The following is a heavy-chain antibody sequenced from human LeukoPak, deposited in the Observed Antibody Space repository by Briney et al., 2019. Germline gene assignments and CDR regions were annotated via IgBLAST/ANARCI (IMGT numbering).Heavy chain of an antibody. CDR1: GFTFSNAW. CDR2: IKSKTDGGTT. D-gene: IGHD2-15*01. J-gene: IGHJ4*02. V-gene: IGHV3-15*01. Sequence: KAGGSLRLSCAASGFTFSNAWMSWVRQAPGKGLEWVGRIKSKTDGGTTDYAAPVKGRFTISRDDSKNTLYLQMNSLKTEDTAVYYCTTDCSGGSCYRRFPLDYWGQGTLVTVSS. CDR3: TTDCSGGSCYRRFPLDY.